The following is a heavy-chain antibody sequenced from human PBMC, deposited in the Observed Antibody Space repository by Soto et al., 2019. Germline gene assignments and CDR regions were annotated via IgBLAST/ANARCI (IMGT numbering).Heavy chain of an antibody. D-gene: IGHD6-13*01. V-gene: IGHV1-2*04. CDR1: GYTFTGYY. CDR2: INPNIGGT. Sequence: GASVKVSCKASGYTFTGYYMHWVRQAPGQRLEWMGWINPNIGGTNYAQKFQGWVTMTRDTSISTAYMELSRLRSDDTAVYYCARDRAAAGPYYYYGMDVWGQGTTVTVSS. J-gene: IGHJ6*02. CDR3: ARDRAAAGPYYYYGMDV.